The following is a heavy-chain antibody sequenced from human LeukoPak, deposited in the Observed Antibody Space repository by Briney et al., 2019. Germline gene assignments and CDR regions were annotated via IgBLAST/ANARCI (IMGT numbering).Heavy chain of an antibody. J-gene: IGHJ4*02. CDR3: ARDFPPRAGYFDY. V-gene: IGHV3-7*01. CDR1: GSTFGSHW. D-gene: IGHD2/OR15-2a*01. Sequence: GGSLRLSCAASGSTFGSHWMSWVRQAPGKGLEWVANIKEDGSEKNYVDSVEGRFTISRDIAKNSLYLQMNSLRAEDTAVYYCARDFPPRAGYFDYWGQGALVTVSS. CDR2: IKEDGSEK.